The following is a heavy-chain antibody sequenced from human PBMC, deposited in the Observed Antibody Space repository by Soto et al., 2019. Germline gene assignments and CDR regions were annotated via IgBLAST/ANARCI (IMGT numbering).Heavy chain of an antibody. J-gene: IGHJ4*01. Sequence: QVQLQESGPGLVSPSGTLSLTCAVSGGSISSGNWWNWVRQPPGKGLEWIGEIYHSGSTNYNTSLKSRVTISVDKSKIHFSLRLSSVTAADTAVYYCASLGTTVSAFDYWGHGTLVTVSS. CDR3: ASLGTTVSAFDY. D-gene: IGHD1-7*01. V-gene: IGHV4-4*02. CDR2: IYHSGST. CDR1: GGSISSGNW.